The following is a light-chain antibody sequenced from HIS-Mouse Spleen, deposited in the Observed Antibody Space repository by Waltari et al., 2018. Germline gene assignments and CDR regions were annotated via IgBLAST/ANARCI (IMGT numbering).Light chain of an antibody. CDR1: ALPKKY. CDR2: EKS. J-gene: IGLJ2*01. CDR3: YSTDSSGNHRV. V-gene: IGLV3-10*01. Sequence: SYELTQPPSVSVSPGQTARITCSGDALPKKYAYWYQQKSGQAPVLVIYEKSKRPAGIPEGVSGSSSGTIATLTISGAHVEDEADYYCYSTDSSGNHRVFGGGTKLTVL.